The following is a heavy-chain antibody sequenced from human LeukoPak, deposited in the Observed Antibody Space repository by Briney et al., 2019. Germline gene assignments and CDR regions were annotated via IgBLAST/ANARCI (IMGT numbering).Heavy chain of an antibody. CDR2: ITSSGTTT. Sequence: PGGSLRLSCAASGFSFSSYEMNWVRQAPGKGLEWISYITSSGTTTYYADSVKGRFTISRDNAKNSLYLQMNSLRSEDTAVYYCANMGIAAALENWGQGTLVTVSS. CDR3: ANMGIAAALEN. J-gene: IGHJ4*02. V-gene: IGHV3-48*03. D-gene: IGHD6-13*01. CDR1: GFSFSSYE.